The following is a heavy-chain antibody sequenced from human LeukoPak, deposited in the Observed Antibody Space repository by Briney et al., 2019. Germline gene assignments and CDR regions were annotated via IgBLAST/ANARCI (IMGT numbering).Heavy chain of an antibody. J-gene: IGHJ4*02. CDR3: ARAKYQYGELDY. V-gene: IGHV4-59*01. CDR2: IYYSGST. CDR1: GGSISNYY. Sequence: SETLSLTCTVSGGSISNYYWSWIRQPPGKGLEWIGYIYYSGSTNYNPSLKSRVTISVDTSKNQFSLKLSSVTAADTAVYYCARAKYQYGELDYWGQGTLVTVSS. D-gene: IGHD4-17*01.